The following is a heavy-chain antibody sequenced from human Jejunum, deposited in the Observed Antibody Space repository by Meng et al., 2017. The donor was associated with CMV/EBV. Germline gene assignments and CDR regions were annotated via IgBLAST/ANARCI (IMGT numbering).Heavy chain of an antibody. J-gene: IGHJ2*01. CDR1: IGGGDHS. D-gene: IGHD3-9*01. Sequence: IGGGDHSWTWGRQPPRKGLGWIGYIYHNMNTYSSPSLESRVTISVDRSQNHFSLRLSSVTAADTAVYYCARLPDYEILTGYRWYFDIWGRGTLVTVSS. CDR3: ARLPDYEILTGYRWYFDI. CDR2: IYHNMNT. V-gene: IGHV4-30-2*01.